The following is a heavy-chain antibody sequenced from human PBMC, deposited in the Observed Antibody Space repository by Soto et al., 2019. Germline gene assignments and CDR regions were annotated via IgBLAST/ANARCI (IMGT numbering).Heavy chain of an antibody. CDR3: ARRGMIVANFDY. CDR2: IIPIFGTA. J-gene: IGHJ4*02. D-gene: IGHD3-22*01. V-gene: IGHV1-69*01. CDR1: GGTFSSYA. Sequence: QVQLVQSGAEVKKPGSSVKVSCKASGGTFSSYAISWVRQAPGQGLEWMGGIIPIFGTANYAQKFQGRVTITADESTSTAYRELSRLRSDDTAVYYCARRGMIVANFDYWGQGTLVTVS.